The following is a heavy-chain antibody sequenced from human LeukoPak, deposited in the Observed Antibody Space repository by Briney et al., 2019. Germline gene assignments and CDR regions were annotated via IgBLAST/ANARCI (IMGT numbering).Heavy chain of an antibody. CDR1: GFTFSSYS. CDR2: ISSSSSTI. J-gene: IGHJ6*03. CDR3: ARDRGQRITIFGVVYYYYYYMDV. Sequence: GGSLRLSCAASGFTFSSYSMNWVRQAPGKGLEWVSYISSSSSTIYYEDSVKGRFTISRDNAKNSLYLQMNSLRAEDTAVYYCARDRGQRITIFGVVYYYYYYMDVWGKGTTVTVPS. V-gene: IGHV3-48*01. D-gene: IGHD3-3*01.